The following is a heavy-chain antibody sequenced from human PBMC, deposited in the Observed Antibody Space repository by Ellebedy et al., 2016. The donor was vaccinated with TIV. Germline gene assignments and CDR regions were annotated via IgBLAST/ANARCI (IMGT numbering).Heavy chain of an antibody. J-gene: IGHJ4*02. Sequence: GESLKISCAASGFTFSSYGMHWVRQAPGKGLEWVAVIWYDGSNKDYADSVKGRFTISRDNSNNTLYLQMNSLRAEDPAVYYCARGGRLPRWVEYWGQGTLVTVSS. CDR1: GFTFSSYG. D-gene: IGHD2-15*01. CDR3: ARGGRLPRWVEY. V-gene: IGHV3-33*01. CDR2: IWYDGSNK.